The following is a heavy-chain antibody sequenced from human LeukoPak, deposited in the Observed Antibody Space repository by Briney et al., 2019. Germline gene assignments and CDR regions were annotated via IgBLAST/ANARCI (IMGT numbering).Heavy chain of an antibody. V-gene: IGHV1-2*06. CDR2: INPNSGGT. CDR1: GYTFTGYY. D-gene: IGHD1-26*01. CDR3: ARALISGSYRFDY. Sequence: ASVKVSCKASGYTFTGYYMHWVRQAPGQGLEWMGRINPNSGGTNYAQKFQGRVTMTRDTSISTAYMELSRLRSDDTAVYYCARALISGSYRFDYWGQGTLVTVSS. J-gene: IGHJ4*02.